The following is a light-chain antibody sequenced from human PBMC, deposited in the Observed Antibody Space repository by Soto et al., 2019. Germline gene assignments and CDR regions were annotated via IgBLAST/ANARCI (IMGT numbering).Light chain of an antibody. CDR3: GTLDNILSVDV. Sequence: HSVLTQPPSVSSAQGQKVTISCSGTSSNIGNNYISWYQHFPGTPPKLLIYKDNKRPSEIPDRFSVSKSGTSATLGITGLQTGDEAVYYTGTLDNILSVDVIANGSKVTV. CDR2: KDN. J-gene: IGLJ1*01. CDR1: SSNIGNNY. V-gene: IGLV1-51*02.